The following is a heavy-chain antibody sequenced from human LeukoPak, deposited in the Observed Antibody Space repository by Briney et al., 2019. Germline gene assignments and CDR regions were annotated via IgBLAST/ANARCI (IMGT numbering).Heavy chain of an antibody. J-gene: IGHJ4*02. Sequence: PGGSLRLSCAASGFTFSSYSLNWVRQAPGKGLEWVSSISSSSSYIYYADSVKGRFTISRDNAKNSLYLQMNSLRAEDTAVYYCARDRRRPGGIAAAALLVPLDYWGQGTLVTVSS. CDR1: GFTFSSYS. CDR3: ARDRRRPGGIAAAALLVPLDY. D-gene: IGHD6-13*01. V-gene: IGHV3-21*04. CDR2: ISSSSSYI.